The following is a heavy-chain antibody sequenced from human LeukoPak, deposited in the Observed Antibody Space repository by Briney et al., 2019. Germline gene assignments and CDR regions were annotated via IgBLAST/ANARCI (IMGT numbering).Heavy chain of an antibody. Sequence: GESLKISCKGSGYSFTNYWIGWVRQLPGKGLEWMGIIYPGDSDTRYSPSFQGQVSISADKSISTAYLQWSSLKASDTAMYYCARPLHAGYRSGWPSAYWGQGTLVTVSS. J-gene: IGHJ4*02. D-gene: IGHD6-25*01. CDR3: ARPLHAGYRSGWPSAY. V-gene: IGHV5-51*01. CDR2: IYPGDSDT. CDR1: GYSFTNYW.